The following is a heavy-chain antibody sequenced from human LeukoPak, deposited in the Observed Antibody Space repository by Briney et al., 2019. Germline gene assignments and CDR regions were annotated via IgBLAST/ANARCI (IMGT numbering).Heavy chain of an antibody. CDR1: GFTFSDFE. CDR3: ARERGYNYGYSGYYDQ. V-gene: IGHV3-48*03. Sequence: GGSLRLSCAASGFTFSDFEMNWVRQAPGKGLEWISYISTSGASTYYADSVKGRFTVSRDNAKNSMFLRMDTLRADDTAVYYCARERGYNYGYSGYYDQWGQGILVTVS. J-gene: IGHJ4*02. D-gene: IGHD5-18*01. CDR2: ISTSGAST.